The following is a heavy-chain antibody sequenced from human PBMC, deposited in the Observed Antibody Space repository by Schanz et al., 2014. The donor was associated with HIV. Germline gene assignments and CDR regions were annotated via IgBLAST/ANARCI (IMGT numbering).Heavy chain of an antibody. CDR3: AKDRGVVSGMVTNYYYGMDV. J-gene: IGHJ6*02. CDR2: ISWNSDSK. CDR1: RFSFRGYG. V-gene: IGHV3-9*01. D-gene: IGHD5-18*01. Sequence: EVQLVESGGGLVKPGGSLRLSCAASRFSFRGYGMHWVRQAPGKGLEWVSGISWNSDSKGYADSVKGRFTISRDNAKNSLYLQMNSLRAEDTALYYCAKDRGVVSGMVTNYYYGMDVWGQGTTVTVSS.